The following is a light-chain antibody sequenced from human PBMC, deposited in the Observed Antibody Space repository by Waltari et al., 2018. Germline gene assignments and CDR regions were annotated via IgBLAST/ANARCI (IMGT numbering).Light chain of an antibody. CDR3: SSYTSSSTLV. J-gene: IGLJ3*02. CDR2: DVS. Sequence: QSALTQPASVSGSPGQSITISCPGTSSDAGGYNYVSWYQQHPGKAPKLMIYDVSNRPSGVSIRFSGSKSGNTASLTISGLQAEDEADYYCSSYTSSSTLVFGGGTKLTVL. V-gene: IGLV2-14*03. CDR1: SSDAGGYNY.